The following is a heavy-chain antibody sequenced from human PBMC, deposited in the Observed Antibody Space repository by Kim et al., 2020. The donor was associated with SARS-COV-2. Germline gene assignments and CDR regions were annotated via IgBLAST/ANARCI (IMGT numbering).Heavy chain of an antibody. CDR3: ARDRLGIQLWWDAFDI. J-gene: IGHJ3*02. CDR1: GFTFSSYA. V-gene: IGHV3-30*04. D-gene: IGHD5-18*01. Sequence: GGSLRLSCAASGFTFSSYAMHWVRQAPGKGLEWVAVISYDGSNKYYADSVKGRFTISRDNSKNTLYLQMNSLRAEDTAVYYCARDRLGIQLWWDAFDIWGQGTMVTVSS. CDR2: ISYDGSNK.